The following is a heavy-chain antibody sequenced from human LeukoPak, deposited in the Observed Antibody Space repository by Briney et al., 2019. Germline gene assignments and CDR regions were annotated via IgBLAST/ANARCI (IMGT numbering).Heavy chain of an antibody. Sequence: SVKVSCKASGRTFSSHAIRWVRQAPGQGLEWRGGIIPIFGTANYAQTFPAKVTITTDETTSTAYMELSSLRSEDTAVYYCATAGGSSGYHNFDYWGQETLVTVSS. CDR3: ATAGGSSGYHNFDY. CDR2: IIPIFGTA. CDR1: GRTFSSHA. J-gene: IGHJ4*02. V-gene: IGHV1-69*05. D-gene: IGHD3-22*01.